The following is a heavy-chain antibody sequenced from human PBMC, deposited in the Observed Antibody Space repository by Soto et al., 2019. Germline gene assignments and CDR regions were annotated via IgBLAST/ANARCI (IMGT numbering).Heavy chain of an antibody. D-gene: IGHD2-15*01. V-gene: IGHV3-33*01. J-gene: IGHJ6*02. Sequence: QVQLVESGGGVVQPGRSLRLSCAASGFTFSNNGMHWVRQAPGKGLEWVAVIWYDGINKYYADSVKGRFIISRDNSKNTVYLQMNSLRAEDTAVYYCARHRVQMVDGLDVWGQGTTVTVSS. CDR1: GFTFSNNG. CDR3: ARHRVQMVDGLDV. CDR2: IWYDGINK.